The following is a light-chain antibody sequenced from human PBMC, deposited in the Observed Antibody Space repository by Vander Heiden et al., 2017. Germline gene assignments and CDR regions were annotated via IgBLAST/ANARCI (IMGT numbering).Light chain of an antibody. CDR3: CSYAGSYTWV. J-gene: IGLJ3*02. CDR1: GSEVGGYNY. V-gene: IGLV2-11*01. CDR2: DVS. Sequence: QSALTHPRPVSGSPGQSVPITCTGTGSEVGGYNYVSWYQQHPGKAPKLMIYDVSKRPSGVPDRCSGSKSGNTASLTISGLQAEDEADYYCCSYAGSYTWVFGGGTKLTVL.